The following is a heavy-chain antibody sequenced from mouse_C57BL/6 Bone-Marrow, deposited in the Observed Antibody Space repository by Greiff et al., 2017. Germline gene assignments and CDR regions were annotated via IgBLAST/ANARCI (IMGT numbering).Heavy chain of an antibody. CDR2: INPSNGGT. D-gene: IGHD2-3*01. Sequence: QVQLQQSGTELVKPGASVKLSCKASGYTFTSYWMPWVKQRPGQGLEWIGNINPSNGGTNYNEKFKSKATLTVDKSSSTAYMQLSSLTSEDSAVXYCARSGWLLLFAYWGQGTLVTVSA. CDR3: ARSGWLLLFAY. J-gene: IGHJ3*01. V-gene: IGHV1-53*01. CDR1: GYTFTSYW.